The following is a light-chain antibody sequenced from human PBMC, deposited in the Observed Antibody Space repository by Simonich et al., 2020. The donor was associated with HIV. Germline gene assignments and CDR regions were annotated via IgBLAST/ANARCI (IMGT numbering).Light chain of an antibody. V-gene: IGKV4-1*01. CDR3: QQYYSTPPT. CDR2: WAT. CDR1: QSILYSSNNKNY. Sequence: DIVMTQTPDSLAVSLGERATINRKSSQSILYSSNNKNYIAWYQQKPGQPPKLLIYWATTRESWVPDRFSSSGSGTDFTLTISSLQAEDVAVYYCQQYYSTPPTFGQGTKVEIK. J-gene: IGKJ1*01.